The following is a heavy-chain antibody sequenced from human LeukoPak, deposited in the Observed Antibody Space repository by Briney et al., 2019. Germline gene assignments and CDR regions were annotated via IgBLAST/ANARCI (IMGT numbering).Heavy chain of an antibody. Sequence: SETLSLTCAVYGGSFSGYYWSWIRQPPGKGLEWIGEINHSGSTNYNPSLKSRVTISVDTSKNQFSLKLSSVTAADTAVYYCARRVPYYYVNWGQGTLVTVSS. CDR3: ARRVPYYYVN. CDR2: INHSGST. J-gene: IGHJ4*02. D-gene: IGHD3-10*02. CDR1: GGSFSGYY. V-gene: IGHV4-34*01.